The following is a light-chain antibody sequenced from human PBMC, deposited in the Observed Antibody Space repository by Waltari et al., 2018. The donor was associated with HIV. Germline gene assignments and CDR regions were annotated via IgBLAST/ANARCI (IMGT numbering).Light chain of an antibody. CDR3: RRDNDGRPWT. CDR1: QSARGH. Sequence: IVMTQSPPTLSVPPGQRATLSGRASQSARGHHACYQQKPGQAPRRLICAASTRAPGVPAHFHGNRSRTECSLSISSLESEDFAVDYWRRDNDGRPWTFDRGT. CDR2: AAS. V-gene: IGKV3D-15*01. J-gene: IGKJ1*01.